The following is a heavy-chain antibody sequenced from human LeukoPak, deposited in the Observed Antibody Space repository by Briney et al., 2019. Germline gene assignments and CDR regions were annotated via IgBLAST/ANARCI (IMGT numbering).Heavy chain of an antibody. CDR2: ISGSGGST. D-gene: IGHD3-10*01. CDR3: AKASRLLHGSGSYPGYFDY. CDR1: GFTFSSYA. J-gene: IGHJ4*02. V-gene: IGHV3-23*01. Sequence: GGSLRLSCAASGFTFSSYAMSWVRQAPGKGLEWVSSISGSGGSTYYADSVKGRFTISRDNSKSTLYLQMNSLRAEDTAVYYCAKASRLLHGSGSYPGYFDYWGQGTLVTVSS.